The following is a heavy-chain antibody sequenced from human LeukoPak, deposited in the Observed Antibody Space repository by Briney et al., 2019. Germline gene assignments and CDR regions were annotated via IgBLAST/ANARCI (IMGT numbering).Heavy chain of an antibody. V-gene: IGHV3-21*01. D-gene: IGHD3-3*01. CDR1: GFTFSSYS. CDR2: ISSSSSYI. J-gene: IGHJ6*02. CDR3: ARVEAPPTYYDFWSGADYGMDV. Sequence: PGGSLRLSCAASGFTFSSYSMNWVRQAPGNGLEWVSSISSSSSYIYYADSVKGRFTISRDNAKNSLYLQMNSLRAEDTAVYYCARVEAPPTYYDFWSGADYGMDVWGQGTTVTVSS.